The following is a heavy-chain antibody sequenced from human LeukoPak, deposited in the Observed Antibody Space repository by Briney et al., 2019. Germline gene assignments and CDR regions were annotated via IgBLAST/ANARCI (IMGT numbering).Heavy chain of an antibody. J-gene: IGHJ6*02. V-gene: IGHV3-33*01. Sequence: PGRSLRLSCAASGFTFSSHGMHWVRQAPDKGLEWVAVIWYDGSNKYYADSVKGRFTISRDNSKNTLYLQMNSLRAEDTAVYYCARDNYGMDVWGQGTTVTVSS. CDR3: ARDNYGMDV. CDR2: IWYDGSNK. CDR1: GFTFSSHG.